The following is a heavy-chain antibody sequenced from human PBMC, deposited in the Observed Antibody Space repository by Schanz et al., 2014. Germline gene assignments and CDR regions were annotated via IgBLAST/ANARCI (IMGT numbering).Heavy chain of an antibody. J-gene: IGHJ1*01. CDR1: GFTFSSYA. V-gene: IGHV3-30-3*01. Sequence: QVQLLQFGGGVVQPGRSLRLSCAASGFTFSSYAMHWVRQAPGKGLEWVALISNDGSIKYYADSVKGRVTISRDNAKNSVSLQMRRLRVEDTAVYYCASGVHVSSLQKGLQFWGRGTLVIVSS. CDR2: ISNDGSIK. CDR3: ASGVHVSSLQKGLQF. D-gene: IGHD3-10*01.